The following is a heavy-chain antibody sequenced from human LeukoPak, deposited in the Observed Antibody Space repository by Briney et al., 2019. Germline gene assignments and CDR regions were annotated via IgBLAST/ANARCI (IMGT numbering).Heavy chain of an antibody. CDR2: IYYSGST. CDR3: ARHPYSSGWYSGNWFDP. Sequence: SETLSLTCTVSGGSISSYYWSWIRQPPGKGLEWIGYIYYSGSTNYNPSLKSRVTISVDTSKNQFSLKLSSVTAADTAEYYCARHPYSSGWYSGNWFDPWGQGTLVTVSS. D-gene: IGHD6-19*01. V-gene: IGHV4-59*08. J-gene: IGHJ5*02. CDR1: GGSISSYY.